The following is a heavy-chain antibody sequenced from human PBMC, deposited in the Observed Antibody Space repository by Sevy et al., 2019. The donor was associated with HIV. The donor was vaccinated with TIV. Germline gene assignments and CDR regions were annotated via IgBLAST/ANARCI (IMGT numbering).Heavy chain of an antibody. CDR1: GGSFSGYY. V-gene: IGHV4-34*01. D-gene: IGHD5-18*01. CDR2: INHSGST. CDR3: ARLVDTAMALDY. J-gene: IGHJ4*02. Sequence: SETLSLTCAVYGGSFSGYYWSWIRQPPGKGLEWIGEINHSGSTNYNPSLKSRVTISVDTSKNQFSLKLGSVTAADTAVYYCARLVDTAMALDYWGQGTLVTVSS.